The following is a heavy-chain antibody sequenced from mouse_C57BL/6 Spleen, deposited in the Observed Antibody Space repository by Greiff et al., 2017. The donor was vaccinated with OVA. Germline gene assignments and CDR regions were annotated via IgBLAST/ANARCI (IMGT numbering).Heavy chain of an antibody. J-gene: IGHJ1*03. V-gene: IGHV2-5*01. CDR3: AKSPGTSDWYFDV. D-gene: IGHD4-1*01. Sequence: QVQLQQSGPGLVQPSQSLSITCTVSGFSLTSYGVHWVRQSPGKGLEWLGVIWRGGSTDYNAAFMSRLSITKDNSKSQVFFKMNSLQADDTAIYYCAKSPGTSDWYFDVWGTGTTVTVSS. CDR2: IWRGGST. CDR1: GFSLTSYG.